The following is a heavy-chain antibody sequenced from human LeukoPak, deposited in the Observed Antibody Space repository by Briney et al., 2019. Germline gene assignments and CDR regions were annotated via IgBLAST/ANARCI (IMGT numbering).Heavy chain of an antibody. CDR3: ARFLGETQEWLSYYFDY. CDR1: GGSISSGDYY. CDR2: IYYSGST. J-gene: IGHJ4*02. D-gene: IGHD5-24*01. Sequence: PSQTLSLTCTVSGGSISSGDYYWSWIRQPPGKGLEWIGYIYYSGSTYYNPSLKSRVTITVDTSKNQFSLKLSSVTAADTAVYYCARFLGETQEWLSYYFDYWGQGTLVTVSS. V-gene: IGHV4-30-4*01.